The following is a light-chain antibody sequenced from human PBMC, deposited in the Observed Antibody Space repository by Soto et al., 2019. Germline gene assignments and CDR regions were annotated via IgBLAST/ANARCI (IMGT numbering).Light chain of an antibody. J-gene: IGKJ2*01. V-gene: IGKV3-20*01. CDR3: QQYGSSPRT. Sequence: EIVLTQSPGTLSLSPGERATLSCRASQSVSSSYLAWYQQKPGQAPRLLIYGASSRDTGIPDRFSGSGSGTDFTLSISRLEPEDFAVYYCQQYGSSPRTFGQGTQLEIK. CDR1: QSVSSSY. CDR2: GAS.